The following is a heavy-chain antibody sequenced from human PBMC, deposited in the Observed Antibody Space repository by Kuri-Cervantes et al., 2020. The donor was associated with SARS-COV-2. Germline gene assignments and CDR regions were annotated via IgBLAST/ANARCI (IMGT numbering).Heavy chain of an antibody. CDR1: GLNFRSYW. V-gene: IGHV3-21*01. J-gene: IGHJ6*02. D-gene: IGHD2-2*01. CDR3: ARDLVVVVPAAIYYYGMDV. CDR2: ISSSSSYI. Sequence: LSLTCVASGLNFRSYWMYWVRQAPGKGLEWVSSISSSSSYIYYADSVKGRFTISRDNAKNSLYLQMNSLRAEDTAVYYCARDLVVVVPAAIYYYGMDVWGQGTTVTVSS.